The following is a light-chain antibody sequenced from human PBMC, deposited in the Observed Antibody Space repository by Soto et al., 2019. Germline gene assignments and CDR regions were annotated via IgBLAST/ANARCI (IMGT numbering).Light chain of an antibody. Sequence: EIVLTQSPGTLSLSPGERATLSCLASQSVGSSYLAWYQQKPGQAPRLLMYGASSRATGIPARFSGSGSGTDFTLTISSLEPEDFAVYYCQQRSNWPSNFGQGTRLEIK. V-gene: IGKV3D-20*02. J-gene: IGKJ5*01. CDR1: QSVGSSY. CDR3: QQRSNWPSN. CDR2: GAS.